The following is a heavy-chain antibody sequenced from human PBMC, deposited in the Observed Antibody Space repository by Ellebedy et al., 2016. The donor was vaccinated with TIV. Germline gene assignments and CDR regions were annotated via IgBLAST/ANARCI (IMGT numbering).Heavy chain of an antibody. Sequence: GESLKISCAASGFTFSRYGMHWVRQAPGKGLEWVAVISYDGSNKYYADSVKGRFTISRDNSKNTLYLQMNSLRAEDTAVYYCARRGYCSGGSCASVPFDYWGQGTLVTVSS. CDR1: GFTFSRYG. V-gene: IGHV3-30*03. J-gene: IGHJ4*02. D-gene: IGHD2-15*01. CDR3: ARRGYCSGGSCASVPFDY. CDR2: ISYDGSNK.